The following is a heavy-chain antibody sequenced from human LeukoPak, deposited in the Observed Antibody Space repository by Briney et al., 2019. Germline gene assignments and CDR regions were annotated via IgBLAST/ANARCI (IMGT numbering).Heavy chain of an antibody. CDR3: SRSMDIVVEVAATPADY. V-gene: IGHV1-18*01. J-gene: IGHJ4*02. D-gene: IGHD2-15*01. CDR2: ICAYSGNT. CDR1: GYTFTNYG. Sequence: ASVKVSCKASGYTFTNYGISWVRQAPGQGLEWMGWICAYSGNTNYAQKIQGRVTMTTDTSTSTAYMELRSLRSDDTAVYYCSRSMDIVVEVAATPADYWGQGTLVTVSS.